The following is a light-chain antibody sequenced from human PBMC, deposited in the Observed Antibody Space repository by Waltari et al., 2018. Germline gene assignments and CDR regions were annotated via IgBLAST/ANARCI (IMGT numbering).Light chain of an antibody. CDR1: QSINNW. J-gene: IGKJ1*01. CDR3: QHFYGNPWT. CDR2: KAS. V-gene: IGKV1-5*03. Sequence: DIQMTQSPSTLSASVGDRVTITCRASQSINNWLAWFPLKPGKSPKLLSYKASNLESGVPSRYKGSASGTEFTLTISSLQPDDFASDYCQHFYGNPWTFGQGTKVEI.